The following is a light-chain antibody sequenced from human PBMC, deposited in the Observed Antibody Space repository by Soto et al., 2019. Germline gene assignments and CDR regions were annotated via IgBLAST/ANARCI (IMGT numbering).Light chain of an antibody. CDR3: QQYGGSRWT. CDR2: GAS. V-gene: IGKV3-20*01. J-gene: IGKJ1*01. CDR1: QSVSSTY. Sequence: EIVLTQSPDTLSLSPGERAILSCRASQSVSSTYLAWYQQKPGQAPRLLIYGASNRATGIPDRFSGSGSGTDFTLTISRLEPEDFAVYYCQQYGGSRWTFGQGTRVDI.